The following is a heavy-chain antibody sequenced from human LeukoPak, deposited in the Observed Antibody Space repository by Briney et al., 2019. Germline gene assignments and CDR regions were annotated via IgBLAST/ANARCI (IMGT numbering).Heavy chain of an antibody. V-gene: IGHV1-18*01. CDR2: ISAYNGNT. CDR3: AKDLEPVVVTAKWGFDY. J-gene: IGHJ4*02. Sequence: ASVKVSCKASGYTFTSYGISWVRPAPGQGLEWMGWISAYNGNTNYAQNLQGRVTMTTDTSPSTAYMAPRSLRSDDTAVYYCAKDLEPVVVTAKWGFDYWRQGTLVTVSS. D-gene: IGHD2-21*02. CDR1: GYTFTSYG.